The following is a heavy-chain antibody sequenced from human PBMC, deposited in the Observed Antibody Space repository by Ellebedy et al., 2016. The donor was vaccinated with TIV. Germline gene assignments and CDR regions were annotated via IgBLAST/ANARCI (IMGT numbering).Heavy chain of an antibody. V-gene: IGHV4-61*08. CDR1: GGSISSVGYH. CDR3: ARALGYCSGGSCYEVRLDY. D-gene: IGHD2-15*01. CDR2: IYYSGST. Sequence: MPSETLSLTCTVSGGSISSVGYHWSWIRQHPGKGLEWIGYIYYSGSTNYNPSLKSRVTISVDTSKNQFSLKLSSVTAADTAVYYCARALGYCSGGSCYEVRLDYWGQGTLVTVSS. J-gene: IGHJ4*02.